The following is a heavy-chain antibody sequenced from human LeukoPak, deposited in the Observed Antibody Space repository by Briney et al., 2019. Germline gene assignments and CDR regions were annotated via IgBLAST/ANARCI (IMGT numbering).Heavy chain of an antibody. CDR2: IYYSGST. Sequence: PSETLSLTCTVSGGSISSDGYYWSWIRQHPGKGLEWIGYIYYSGSTYYNPSLKSRVTISVDTSKNQFSLKLSSVTAADTAVYYCARDLRSAFDYWGQGTLVTVSS. J-gene: IGHJ4*02. CDR1: GGSISSDGYY. V-gene: IGHV4-31*03. CDR3: ARDLRSAFDY.